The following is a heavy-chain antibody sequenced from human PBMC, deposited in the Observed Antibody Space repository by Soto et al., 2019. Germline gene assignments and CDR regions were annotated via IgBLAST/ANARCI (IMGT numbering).Heavy chain of an antibody. Sequence: WASVRGSCKASGYSFTSYGISWVRQAPGQGLEWMGWISAYNGNTNYAQKLQGRVTMTTDTSTSTAYMELRSLRSDDTAVYYCARGPPIVVVVAATGANYFDYWG. J-gene: IGHJ4*01. V-gene: IGHV1-18*01. CDR2: ISAYNGNT. CDR1: GYSFTSYG. D-gene: IGHD2-15*01. CDR3: ARGPPIVVVVAATGANYFDY.